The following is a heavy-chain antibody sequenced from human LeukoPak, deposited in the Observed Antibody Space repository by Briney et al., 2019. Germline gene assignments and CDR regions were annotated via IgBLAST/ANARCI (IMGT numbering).Heavy chain of an antibody. CDR3: ATGWGDYVWGSYRPPSFDY. CDR1: GYTLTELS. CDR2: FDLEDGET. V-gene: IGHV1-24*01. D-gene: IGHD3-16*02. Sequence: ASVKVSCKVSGYTLTELSMHWLRQAPGKGLEWMGGFDLEDGETIYAQKFQGRVTMTEDTSTDTAYMELSSLRSEDTAVYYCATGWGDYVWGSYRPPSFDYWGQGTLVTVSS. J-gene: IGHJ4*02.